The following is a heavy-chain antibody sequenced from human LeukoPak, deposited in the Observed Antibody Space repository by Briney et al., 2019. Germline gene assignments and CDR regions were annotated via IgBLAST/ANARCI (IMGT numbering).Heavy chain of an antibody. CDR3: ARRSPLYDFWSGYVDY. CDR1: GGSISSYY. D-gene: IGHD3-3*01. CDR2: IYYSGST. V-gene: IGHV4-39*01. Sequence: SETLSLTCTVSGGSISSYYWSWIRQPPGKGLEWIGSIYYSGSTYYNPSLKSRVTISVDTSKNQFSLKLSSVTAADTAVYYCARRSPLYDFWSGYVDYWGQGTLVTVSS. J-gene: IGHJ4*02.